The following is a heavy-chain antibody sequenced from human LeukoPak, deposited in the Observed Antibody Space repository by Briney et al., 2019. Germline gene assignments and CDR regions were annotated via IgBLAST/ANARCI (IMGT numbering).Heavy chain of an antibody. V-gene: IGHV3-48*01. J-gene: IGHJ4*02. CDR2: ISSDSSTI. CDR1: RFTFSSYS. Sequence: GGSLRLSCAASRFTFSSYSMNWVRQAPGKGLEWVSYISSDSSTIYYADSVKGRFTISRDNAKNSLYLQMNSLRAEDTAVYYCAKFRGLDTTRQNKINWGQGTLVTVSS. D-gene: IGHD5-18*01. CDR3: AKFRGLDTTRQNKIN.